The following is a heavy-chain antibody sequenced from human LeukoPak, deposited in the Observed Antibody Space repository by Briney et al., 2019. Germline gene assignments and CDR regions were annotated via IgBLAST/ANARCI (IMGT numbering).Heavy chain of an antibody. D-gene: IGHD6-13*01. J-gene: IGHJ4*02. Sequence: GGSLRLSCAASGFSFSSYAMSWVRQAPGKGLEWVSAISGSGGSTYYADSVKGRFTISRDNSKNTLYLQMNSLRAEDTVVYYCAKGQQQLVSRFDYWGQGTLVTVCS. CDR3: AKGQQQLVSRFDY. V-gene: IGHV3-23*01. CDR2: ISGSGGST. CDR1: GFSFSSYA.